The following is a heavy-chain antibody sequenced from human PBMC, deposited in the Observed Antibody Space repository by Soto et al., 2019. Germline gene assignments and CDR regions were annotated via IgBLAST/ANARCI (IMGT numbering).Heavy chain of an antibody. V-gene: IGHV1-69*02. D-gene: IGHD4-17*01. CDR2: IIPILGIA. CDR1: GGSFSTYT. J-gene: IGHJ5*02. Sequence: QVQLVQSGAEVKKPGSSVKVSCKASGGSFSTYTISWVRQAHGQGLEWMGRIIPILGIANYAQKFQGRVTITADKSTSTAYMELSSLRSEDTAVYYCASSVTTDPYDWFDPWGQGTLVTVSS. CDR3: ASSVTTDPYDWFDP.